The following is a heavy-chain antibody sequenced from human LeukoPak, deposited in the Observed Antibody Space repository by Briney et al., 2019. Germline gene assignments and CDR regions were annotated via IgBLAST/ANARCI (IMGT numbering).Heavy chain of an antibody. CDR1: GASFSSSTYY. V-gene: IGHV4-39*01. D-gene: IGHD1-26*01. CDR2: VNCAVNT. Sequence: SGTLSLTCTVSGASFSSSTYYWVRISQSPGKELEGIGSVNCAVNTYYNPSLKSRVTISADTSKNQFSQLMNIVTDAAATLDYFARHLGPYRASYLNYGGQGRLATVPS. J-gene: IGHJ4*02. CDR3: ARHLGPYRASYLNY.